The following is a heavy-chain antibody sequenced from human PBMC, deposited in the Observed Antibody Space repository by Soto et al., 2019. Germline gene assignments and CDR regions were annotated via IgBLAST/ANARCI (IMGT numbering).Heavy chain of an antibody. CDR3: ARHRSRGWPFDY. CDR1: GYTFTISG. CDR2: ISAYNGNT. V-gene: IGHV1-18*01. J-gene: IGHJ4*02. Sequence: QVQLVQSGAEVKKPGASVKVSCKASGYTFTISGISWVRQAPGQGLEWMGWISAYNGNTNYAQKLQGRVTMTTDTFTSTASMELRSLRSDDTAVYYCARHRSRGWPFDYWGQGTLVTVSS. D-gene: IGHD6-19*01.